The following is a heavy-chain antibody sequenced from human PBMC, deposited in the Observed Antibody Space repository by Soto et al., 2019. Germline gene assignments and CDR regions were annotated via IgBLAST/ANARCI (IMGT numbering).Heavy chain of an antibody. CDR3: ARVYYDILTAYQHYGMDV. D-gene: IGHD3-9*01. J-gene: IGHJ6*02. V-gene: IGHV1-46*01. CDR2: INPSGGST. Sequence: ASVKVSCKASGYTLTSYYMHWVRQAPGQGLEWMGIINPSGGSTSYAQKFQGRVTMTRDTSTSTVYMELSSLRSEDTAVYYCARVYYDILTAYQHYGMDVWGQGTTVTVSS. CDR1: GYTLTSYY.